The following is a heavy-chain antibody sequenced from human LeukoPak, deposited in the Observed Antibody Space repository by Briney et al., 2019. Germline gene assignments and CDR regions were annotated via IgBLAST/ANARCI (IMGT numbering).Heavy chain of an antibody. J-gene: IGHJ3*02. CDR1: GYIFANYG. CDR2: ITAYNGRT. CDR3: ATRRVVLRFLEWLLTDAFDI. D-gene: IGHD3-3*01. Sequence: ASVKVSCKTSGYIFANYGFSWVRQAPGQGLEWMGWITAYNGRTHYAQKFQGRVTLTTDTSTSTAYMELSSLRSEGTAVYYCATRRVVLRFLEWLLTDAFDIWGQGTMVTVSS. V-gene: IGHV1-18*01.